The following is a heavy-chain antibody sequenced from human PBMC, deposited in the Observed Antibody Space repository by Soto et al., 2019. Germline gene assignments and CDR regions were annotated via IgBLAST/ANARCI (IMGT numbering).Heavy chain of an antibody. D-gene: IGHD1-1*01. V-gene: IGHV1-3*01. CDR2: INGGDGNT. CDR3: AREKEPTGPWFGL. Sequence: QVQLVQSGAEVRKPGASVKISCQASGYTFTTYALYWVRQAPGHRLEWMGWINGGDGNTRYSQKFQDRVTITRDTSASTTYMELSSLRSEDTAVYYCAREKEPTGPWFGLWGQGTLVTVSS. CDR1: GYTFTTYA. J-gene: IGHJ5*02.